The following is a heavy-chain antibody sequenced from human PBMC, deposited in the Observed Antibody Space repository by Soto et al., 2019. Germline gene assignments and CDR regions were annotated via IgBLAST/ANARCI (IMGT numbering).Heavy chain of an antibody. J-gene: IGHJ3*02. CDR1: GGTFRSYA. CDR2: IIPIFGTA. CDR3: ARDKAAPNDETHAFDI. Sequence: GASVKVSCKASGGTFRSYAISWVRQAPGQGLEWMGGIIPIFGTANYAQKFQGRVTITADESTSTAYRELSSLRSEDTAVYYCARDKAAPNDETHAFDIWGQGTMVTVSS. D-gene: IGHD6-6*01. V-gene: IGHV1-69*13.